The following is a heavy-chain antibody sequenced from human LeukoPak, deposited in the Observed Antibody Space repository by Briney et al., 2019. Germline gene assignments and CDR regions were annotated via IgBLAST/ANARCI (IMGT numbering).Heavy chain of an antibody. D-gene: IGHD3-10*01. J-gene: IGHJ4*02. CDR3: ARDDLGDYYGSGSYYNLNFDY. Sequence: PGGSLRLSCAASGFTFDDYGMSWVRQAPGKGLEWVSGTNWNGGSTGYADSVKGRFTISRDNAKNSLYLQMNSLRAEDTALYYCARDDLGDYYGSGSYYNLNFDYWGQGTLVTVSS. CDR2: TNWNGGST. CDR1: GFTFDDYG. V-gene: IGHV3-20*04.